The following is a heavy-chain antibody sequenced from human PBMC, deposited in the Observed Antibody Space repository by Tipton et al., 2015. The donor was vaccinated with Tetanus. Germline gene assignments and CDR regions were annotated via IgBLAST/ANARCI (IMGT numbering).Heavy chain of an antibody. CDR2: ISSSSSTI. CDR3: AREPREVVDAAVVTGP. V-gene: IGHV3-48*01. CDR1: GFTFSDYS. Sequence: SLRLSCAASGFTFSDYSMNWVRQAPGKGLEWVSCISSSSSTIYYADSVKGRFTIFRDNAKNSLYLQMNSLRAEDTAVYYCAREPREVVDAAVVTGPWGQGTLVTVSS. J-gene: IGHJ5*02. D-gene: IGHD5-18*01.